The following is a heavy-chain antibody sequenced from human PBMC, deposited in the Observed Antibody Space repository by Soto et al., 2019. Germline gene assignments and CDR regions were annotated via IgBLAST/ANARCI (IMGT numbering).Heavy chain of an antibody. CDR2: INYSGST. CDR3: ARSSCTRSSCYLDWLDP. CDR1: GGSISSTNYF. V-gene: IGHV4-39*01. J-gene: IGHJ5*02. Sequence: QLQLQESGPGLVKPSETLSLTCTGSGGSISSTNYFWGWIRQPPGKGLEWSGSINYSGSTYYNPSPKSRVTLAGDTSKNQFPLKLSSVTAADTAVYYCARSSCTRSSCYLDWLDPWGQGTQVTVSS. D-gene: IGHD2-2*01.